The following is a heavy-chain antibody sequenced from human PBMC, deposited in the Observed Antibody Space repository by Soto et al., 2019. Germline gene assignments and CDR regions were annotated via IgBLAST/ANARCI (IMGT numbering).Heavy chain of an antibody. J-gene: IGHJ5*02. Sequence: ASVKVSCKASGGTFSSYAISWVRQAPGQGLEWMGGIIPIFGTANYAQKFQGRVTITADKSTSTAYMELSSLRSEDTAVYYCARYYDSSGYYYGGWFDPWGQGTLVTVSS. CDR3: ARYYDSSGYYYGGWFDP. D-gene: IGHD3-22*01. CDR2: IIPIFGTA. V-gene: IGHV1-69*06. CDR1: GGTFSSYA.